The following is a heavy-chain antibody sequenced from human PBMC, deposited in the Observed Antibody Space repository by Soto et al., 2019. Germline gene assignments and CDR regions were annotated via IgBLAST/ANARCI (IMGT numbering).Heavy chain of an antibody. V-gene: IGHV4-59*01. CDR3: XXXXXXXXDX. CDR1: GGSISSYY. CDR2: IYYSGST. J-gene: IGHJ3*01. Sequence: QVQLQESGPGLVKPSETLSLTCTVSGGSISSYYWSWIRQPPGKGLEWIGYIYYSGSTNYNPSLKSRLTISVDTSKNQFALKLSSXTAXXTXXXXXXXXXXXXXDXXXQGXMVTVSS.